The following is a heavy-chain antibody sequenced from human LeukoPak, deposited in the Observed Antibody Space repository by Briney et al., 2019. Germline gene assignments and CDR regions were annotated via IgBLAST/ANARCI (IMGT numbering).Heavy chain of an antibody. J-gene: IGHJ3*02. D-gene: IGHD6-6*01. Sequence: GGSLRLSCAASGFTFDVYAMHWVRQAPGKGLEWVSGISWNSGSICYADSVKGRFTISRDNAKNSLYLQMNSLRAEDTALYYCAKDSQIIAAGQGAFDIWGQGTMVTVSS. V-gene: IGHV3-9*01. CDR2: ISWNSGSI. CDR3: AKDSQIIAAGQGAFDI. CDR1: GFTFDVYA.